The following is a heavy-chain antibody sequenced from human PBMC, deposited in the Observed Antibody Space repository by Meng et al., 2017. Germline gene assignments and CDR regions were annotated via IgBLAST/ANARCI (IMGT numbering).Heavy chain of an antibody. V-gene: IGHV4-61*01. CDR3: ARAGVGYYDSSGPYSY. Sequence: QGQLQGAGPGLVRPSGTLSLTCTVSGGSVSSGSYYWSWIRQPPGKGLEWIGYIYYSGSTNYNPSLKSRVTISVDTSKNQFSLKLSSVTAADTAVYYCARAGVGYYDSSGPYSYWGQGTLVTVSS. J-gene: IGHJ4*02. CDR1: GGSVSSGSYY. D-gene: IGHD3-22*01. CDR2: IYYSGST.